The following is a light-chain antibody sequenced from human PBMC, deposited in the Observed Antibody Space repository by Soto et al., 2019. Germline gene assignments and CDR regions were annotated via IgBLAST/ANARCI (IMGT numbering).Light chain of an antibody. J-gene: IGLJ1*01. V-gene: IGLV2-14*03. CDR1: SSDVGGYKY. CDR3: SSYTSSSTRV. CDR2: DIR. Sequence: QSALTQPASVSGSPGQSITISCTGTSSDVGGYKYVSWYQQHPGKAPKLMISDIRNRPSGVSNRFSGSKSGNTASLTISGLQAEDEADYYCSSYTSSSTRVFGTGTKVTVL.